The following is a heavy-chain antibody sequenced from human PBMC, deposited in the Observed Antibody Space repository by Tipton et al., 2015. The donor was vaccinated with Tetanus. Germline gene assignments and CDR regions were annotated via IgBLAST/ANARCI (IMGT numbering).Heavy chain of an antibody. CDR1: GALLSTGGYS. V-gene: IGHV4-30-2*01. CDR2: IYHTGST. Sequence: TLSLTCAVSGALLSTGGYSWGWIRQPPGQGLEWIGYIYHTGSTYYNPSLRSRVTISADGSKNHISLKLTAVTAADAGVYFCVRGRGSGAQSFGFEHWGRGTQVFASS. CDR3: VRGRGSGAQSFGFEH. J-gene: IGHJ4*02. D-gene: IGHD3-10*01.